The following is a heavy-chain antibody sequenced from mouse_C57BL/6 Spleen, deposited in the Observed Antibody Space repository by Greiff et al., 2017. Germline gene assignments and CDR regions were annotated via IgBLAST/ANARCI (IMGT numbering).Heavy chain of an antibody. Sequence: VQLQQSGAELMKPGASVKLSCKASGYTFTSYWMHWVKQRPGRGLEWIGRIDPNSGGTKYNEKFKSKATLTVDKPSSTAYMQLSSLTSEDAAVYYCARRGYDDYAMDYWGQGPSVTFSS. J-gene: IGHJ4*01. CDR3: ARRGYDDYAMDY. CDR1: GYTFTSYW. CDR2: IDPNSGGT. D-gene: IGHD2-2*01. V-gene: IGHV1-72*01.